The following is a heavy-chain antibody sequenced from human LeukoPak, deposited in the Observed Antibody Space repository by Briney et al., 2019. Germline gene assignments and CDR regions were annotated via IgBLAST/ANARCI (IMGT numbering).Heavy chain of an antibody. Sequence: GGSLRLSCTASGFTFSSYAMSWVRQAPGKGLEWVSGISGSGGSTYYADSVKGRFTISRDNSKNTLYLQMNSLRAEDTAVYYCAKDLSYQLPSYGMDAWGQGTTVTVAS. D-gene: IGHD2-2*01. CDR1: GFTFSSYA. CDR3: AKDLSYQLPSYGMDA. J-gene: IGHJ6*02. V-gene: IGHV3-23*01. CDR2: ISGSGGST.